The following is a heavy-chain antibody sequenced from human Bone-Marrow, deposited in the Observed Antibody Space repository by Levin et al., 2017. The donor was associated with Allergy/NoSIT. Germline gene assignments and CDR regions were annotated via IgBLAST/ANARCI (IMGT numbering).Heavy chain of an antibody. CDR3: ASAAKVTYLDY. CDR2: VETEDSSFRT. Sequence: GGSLRLSCAVSGFTLSDFFLDWVRQAPGKGLEWVGRVETEDSSFRTLYAASVRGRFSISRDDAKSSVYLHMTSLKAEDTAVYYCASAAKVTYLDYWGLGALVTVSS. J-gene: IGHJ4*02. D-gene: IGHD2-15*01. V-gene: IGHV3-72*01. CDR1: GFTLSDFF.